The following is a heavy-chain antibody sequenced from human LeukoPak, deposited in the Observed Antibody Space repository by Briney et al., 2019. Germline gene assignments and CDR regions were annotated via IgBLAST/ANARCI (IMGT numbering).Heavy chain of an antibody. D-gene: IGHD6-13*01. CDR1: GGSISSYY. CDR3: ARDRDSRSSWYGDFAPLGIFDY. Sequence: SETLSLTCTVSGGSISSYYWSWSRQPPGKGLEWIGYIYYSGSTNYNPSLKSRVTISVDTSKNQFSLQLNSVTPEDTAVYYCARDRDSRSSWYGDFAPLGIFDYWGQGTLVTVSS. CDR2: IYYSGST. V-gene: IGHV4-59*12. J-gene: IGHJ4*02.